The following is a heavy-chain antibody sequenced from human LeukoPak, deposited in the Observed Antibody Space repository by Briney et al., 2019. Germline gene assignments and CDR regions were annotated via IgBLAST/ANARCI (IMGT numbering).Heavy chain of an antibody. D-gene: IGHD3-22*01. CDR2: ISSRGDST. CDR1: GFTFNTYA. V-gene: IGHV3-23*01. Sequence: PGGSLRLSCAASGFTFNTYAMSWVRQAPGKGLVWVSAISSRGDSTYYADFVRGRFTISRDNSKNTLYLQMNRLRAEDTAIYYCANPFKYYDSSDYYLPPFDYWGQGILVTVSS. J-gene: IGHJ4*02. CDR3: ANPFKYYDSSDYYLPPFDY.